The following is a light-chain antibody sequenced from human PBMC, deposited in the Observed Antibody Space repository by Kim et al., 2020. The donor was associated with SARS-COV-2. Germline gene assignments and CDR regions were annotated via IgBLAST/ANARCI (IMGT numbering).Light chain of an antibody. CDR1: QSVGSN. CDR3: QQYNNWPRT. V-gene: IGKV3-15*01. CDR2: GAS. Sequence: ELVMTQSPATLSVSPGERGTLSCRASQSVGSNLAWYQQKPGQAPRLLIYGASTRATGIPARFSGSGSGTEFTLTIGSLQSEDFAVYYCQQYNNWPRTFGQGTKVDIK. J-gene: IGKJ1*01.